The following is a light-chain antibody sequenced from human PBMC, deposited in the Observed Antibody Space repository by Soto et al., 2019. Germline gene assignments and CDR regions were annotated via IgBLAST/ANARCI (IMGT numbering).Light chain of an antibody. CDR2: ENN. J-gene: IGLJ1*01. Sequence: QSVLAQPPSVSAAPGQKVTLSCSGSSSKIGNNYVSWYQQLPGTAPKLLIYENNKRPSGIPDRFSGSKSGTSATLGITGLQTGDEADYYCGTWDSSLSVNYVFGTGTKVTVL. CDR1: SSKIGNNY. CDR3: GTWDSSLSVNYV. V-gene: IGLV1-51*02.